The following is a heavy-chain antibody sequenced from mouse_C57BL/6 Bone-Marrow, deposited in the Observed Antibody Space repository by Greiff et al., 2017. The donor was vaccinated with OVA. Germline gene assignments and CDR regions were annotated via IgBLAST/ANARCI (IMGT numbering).Heavy chain of an antibody. CDR1: GYAFTNYL. CDR2: INPGSGGT. Sequence: LVESGAELVRPGTSVKVSCKASGYAFTNYLIEWVKQRPGQGLEWIGVINPGSGGTNYNEKFKGKATLTADKSSSTAYMQLSSLTSEDSAVYFCAREGSYYYGSYWYFDVWGTGTTVTVSS. CDR3: AREGSYYYGSYWYFDV. D-gene: IGHD1-1*01. V-gene: IGHV1-54*01. J-gene: IGHJ1*03.